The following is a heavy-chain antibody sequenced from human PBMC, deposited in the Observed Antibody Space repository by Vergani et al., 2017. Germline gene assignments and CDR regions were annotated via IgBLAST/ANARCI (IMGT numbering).Heavy chain of an antibody. CDR1: GFTFSSYS. CDR2: ISSSSTTI. Sequence: QLVESGGGLVQPGGSLRLSCAASGFTFSSYSMSWVRQAPGKGLEWVSFISSSSTTISYADSVKGRFAISRDNSKNTVYLQMNSLRVEDTAVYYCAKDPATSMGFGGQGILVTVFS. CDR3: AKDPATSMGF. V-gene: IGHV3-48*01. D-gene: IGHD5-18*01. J-gene: IGHJ4*01.